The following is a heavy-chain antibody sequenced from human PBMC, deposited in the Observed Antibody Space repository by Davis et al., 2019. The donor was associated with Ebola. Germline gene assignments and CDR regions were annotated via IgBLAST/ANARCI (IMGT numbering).Heavy chain of an antibody. CDR3: AKCQSSSWQYDY. Sequence: GESLKISCAASGFTFSDYYMSWIRQAPGKGLEWVSYISSSSSYTNYADSVKGRFTISRDNSKNTLYLQMNSLRAEDTAVFYCAKCQSSSWQYDYWGQGTLVTVSS. V-gene: IGHV3-11*03. J-gene: IGHJ4*02. CDR1: GFTFSDYY. D-gene: IGHD6-13*01. CDR2: ISSSSSYT.